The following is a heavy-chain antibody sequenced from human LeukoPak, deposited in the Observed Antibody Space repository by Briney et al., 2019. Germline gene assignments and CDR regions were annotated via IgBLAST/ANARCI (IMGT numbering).Heavy chain of an antibody. D-gene: IGHD4-17*01. V-gene: IGHV4-4*07. CDR3: ATGAYSYFDN. CDR2: IYPSGST. J-gene: IGHJ4*02. Sequence: PSETLSLTCTVSGGSISSYYWSWIRQPAGEGLEWVGRIYPSGSTNYNPSLKSRVTMSLDTSKNQFSLKLSSVTAADTAVYYCATGAYSYFDNWGQGTLVTVSS. CDR1: GGSISSYY.